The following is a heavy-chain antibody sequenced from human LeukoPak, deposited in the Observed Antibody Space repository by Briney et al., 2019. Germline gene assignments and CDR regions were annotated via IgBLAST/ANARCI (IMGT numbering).Heavy chain of an antibody. V-gene: IGHV4-31*03. J-gene: IGHJ6*02. CDR3: ARLSSDYYYYGMDV. Sequence: SQTLSLTCTVSGGSISSGGYYWSWIRQHPGKGLEWIGYIYYSGSTNYNPSLKSRVTISVDTSKNQFSLKLSSVTAADTAVYYCARLSSDYYYYGMDVWGQGTTVTVSS. CDR1: GGSISSGGYY. CDR2: IYYSGST. D-gene: IGHD6-25*01.